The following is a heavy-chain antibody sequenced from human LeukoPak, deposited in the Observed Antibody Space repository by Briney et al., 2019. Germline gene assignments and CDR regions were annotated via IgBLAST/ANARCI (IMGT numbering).Heavy chain of an antibody. CDR2: MNPNSGNT. J-gene: IGHJ6*03. Sequence: ASVKVSCKASGYTFTSYDINWVRQATGQGLEWMGWMNPNSGNTGYAQKFRGRVTITRNTSISTAYMELSSLRSEDTAVYYCARSSSYYDFWSGYYHYYYYYYMDVWGKGTTVTVSS. CDR3: ARSSSYYDFWSGYYHYYYYYYMDV. V-gene: IGHV1-8*03. CDR1: GYTFTSYD. D-gene: IGHD3-3*01.